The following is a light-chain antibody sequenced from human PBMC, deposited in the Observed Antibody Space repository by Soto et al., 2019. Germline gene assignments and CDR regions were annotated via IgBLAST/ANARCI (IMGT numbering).Light chain of an antibody. J-gene: IGLJ3*02. Sequence: QTVVTQPPSVSGAPGQRVTISCTGSSSNIGAGYDVHWYQQLPGTAPKLLIYRNVNRPSGVPDRFSGSKSGASAPLAITGLQAEDETDYYCQSYDSSLTAWVFGGGTKVTVL. CDR3: QSYDSSLTAWV. CDR1: SSNIGAGYD. CDR2: RNV. V-gene: IGLV1-40*03.